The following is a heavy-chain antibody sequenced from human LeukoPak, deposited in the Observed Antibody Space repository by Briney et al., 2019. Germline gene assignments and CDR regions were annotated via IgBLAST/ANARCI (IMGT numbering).Heavy chain of an antibody. J-gene: IGHJ5*02. D-gene: IGHD3-10*01. V-gene: IGHV4-34*01. CDR3: ARAVHGSGSENNWFDP. CDR2: INHSGST. Sequence: SETLSLTCAVYGGSFSGYYWSWIRQPPGKGLEWIGEINHSGSTNYNPSLKSRVTISVDTSKNQFSLKLSSVTAADTAVYYCARAVHGSGSENNWFDPWGQGTLVTVSS. CDR1: GGSFSGYY.